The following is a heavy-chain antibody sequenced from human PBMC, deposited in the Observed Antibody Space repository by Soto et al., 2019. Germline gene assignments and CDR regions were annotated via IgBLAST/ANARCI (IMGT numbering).Heavy chain of an antibody. V-gene: IGHV1-58*01. Sequence: QMQLVQSGPEVKKPGTSVKVSCKASGFTFTSSAVQWVRQARGQRLEWIGWIVVGSGNTNYAQKFQERVTITRDMSTSTAYMELSSLRSEDTAVYYCAADDYGDQRELWYFDLWGRGTLVTVSS. J-gene: IGHJ2*01. CDR3: AADDYGDQRELWYFDL. D-gene: IGHD4-17*01. CDR2: IVVGSGNT. CDR1: GFTFTSSA.